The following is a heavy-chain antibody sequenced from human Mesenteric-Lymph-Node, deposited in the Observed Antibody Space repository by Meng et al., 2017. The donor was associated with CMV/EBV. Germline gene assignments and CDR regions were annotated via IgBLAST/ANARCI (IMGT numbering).Heavy chain of an antibody. Sequence: SETLSLTCAVHGGSFSIYYWHWIRQSPGRELEWIGEVNHAGSTNYNLSFKSRVTISVDASKNQFSLKLTSMTAADTAVYYCASSELGAHDYWVQGTLVTVSS. V-gene: IGHV4-34*01. CDR3: ASSELGAHDY. CDR1: GGSFSIYY. CDR2: VNHAGST. J-gene: IGHJ4*02. D-gene: IGHD1-26*01.